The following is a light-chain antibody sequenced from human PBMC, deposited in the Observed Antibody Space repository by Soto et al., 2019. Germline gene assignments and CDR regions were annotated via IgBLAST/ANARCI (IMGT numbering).Light chain of an antibody. V-gene: IGKV3-20*01. Sequence: EIVLTQSPGTLSLSPGERATLSCRASQSFNSIYLAWYQQKPGQAPRLLIYGASSRATGIPDRFSGSGSGTVFTLTINILEPDDFAVYYCHQYGNSPQTFGQGTKVDI. CDR1: QSFNSIY. J-gene: IGKJ1*01. CDR2: GAS. CDR3: HQYGNSPQT.